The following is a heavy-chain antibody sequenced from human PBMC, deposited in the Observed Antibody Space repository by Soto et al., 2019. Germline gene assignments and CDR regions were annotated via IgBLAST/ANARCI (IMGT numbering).Heavy chain of an antibody. CDR3: ARGDYYDSSGPFSDAFDI. CDR2: IKPDGSQK. CDR1: GFTFRNYK. J-gene: IGHJ3*02. Sequence: GSLRLSCEASGFTFRNYKMSWVRQAPGKGLEWVANIKPDGSQKWYVDSVKGRFTISRDNAKKSLYLQMNSLRAEDTAVYYCARGDYYDSSGPFSDAFDIWGQGTMVTVSS. D-gene: IGHD3-22*01. V-gene: IGHV3-7*04.